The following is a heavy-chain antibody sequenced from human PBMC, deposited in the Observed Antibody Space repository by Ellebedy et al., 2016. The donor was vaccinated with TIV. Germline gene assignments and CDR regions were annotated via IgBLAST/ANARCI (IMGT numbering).Heavy chain of an antibody. D-gene: IGHD3-22*01. CDR2: ISSSGATI. Sequence: GESLKISCAASGFTFSTYDMNWARQAPGKWLEWVAHISSSGATIYYADSVKGRFTISRDNAKNSLYLQMNSLRAEDTAVYYCARGLISGYYAGHAFDIWGQGTMDTVSS. V-gene: IGHV3-48*01. CDR3: ARGLISGYYAGHAFDI. CDR1: GFTFSTYD. J-gene: IGHJ3*02.